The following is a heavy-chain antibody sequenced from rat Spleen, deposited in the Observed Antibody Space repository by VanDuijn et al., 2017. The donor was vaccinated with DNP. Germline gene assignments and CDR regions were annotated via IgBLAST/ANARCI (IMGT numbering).Heavy chain of an antibody. Sequence: EVQVLESGGGLVQPGNSLKLSCAASGFTFSNYDMAWVRQTPTKGLEWVASLTNSGGSTYYRDSVKGRFTISRDNAKSTLYLQMDSLRSEDTATYYCAGRPPPTRGPFDYWGQGVTVTVSS. V-gene: IGHV5-25*01. CDR2: LTNSGGST. CDR1: GFTFSNYD. D-gene: IGHD1-4*01. J-gene: IGHJ2*01. CDR3: AGRPPPTRGPFDY.